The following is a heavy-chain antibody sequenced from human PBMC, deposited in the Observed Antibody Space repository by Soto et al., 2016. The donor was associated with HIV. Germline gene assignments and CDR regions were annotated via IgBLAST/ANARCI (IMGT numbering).Heavy chain of an antibody. CDR1: GFIFSASA. J-gene: IGHJ4*02. Sequence: EVQLVESGGGLVQPGGSLKLSCAASGFIFSASAIHWVRQASGKGLEWVGRIRSKTNSYATAYAASVKGRFTISRDDSKNMAYLQMNSLNTEDTAVYYCTRHLGATEEDYFDYWGQGTLVTVSS. CDR2: IRSKTNSYAT. D-gene: IGHD1-26*01. V-gene: IGHV3-73*01. CDR3: TRHLGATEEDYFDY.